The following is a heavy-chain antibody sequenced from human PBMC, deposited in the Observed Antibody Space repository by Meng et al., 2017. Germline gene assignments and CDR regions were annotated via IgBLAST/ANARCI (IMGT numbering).Heavy chain of an antibody. V-gene: IGHV1-3*01. CDR3: ARDKLKTFDP. CDR2: INAGNGNT. Sequence: QGQLVQAGTEVKKPGASVKVSCKASGYPFNSYAMHWVRQAPGQRLEWMGWINAGNGNTKYSQKFQGRVTITRDTSASTAYMELSSLRSEDTAVYYCARDKLKTFDPWGQGTLVTVSS. CDR1: GYPFNSYA. J-gene: IGHJ5*02.